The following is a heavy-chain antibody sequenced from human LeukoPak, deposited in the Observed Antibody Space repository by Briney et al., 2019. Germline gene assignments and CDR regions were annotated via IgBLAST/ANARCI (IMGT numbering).Heavy chain of an antibody. CDR2: ISAYNGNT. CDR1: GYTFTSYG. Sequence: ASVKVSCKASGYTFTSYGISWVRQAPGQGHEWMGWISAYNGNTNYAQKLQGRVTMTTDTSTSTAYMELRSLRSDDTAVYYCARAVCSGGSCYSWFDPWGQGTLVTVSS. J-gene: IGHJ5*02. V-gene: IGHV1-18*01. D-gene: IGHD2-15*01. CDR3: ARAVCSGGSCYSWFDP.